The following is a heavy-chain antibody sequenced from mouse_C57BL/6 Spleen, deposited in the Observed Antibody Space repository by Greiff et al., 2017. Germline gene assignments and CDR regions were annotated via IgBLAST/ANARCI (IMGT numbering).Heavy chain of an antibody. J-gene: IGHJ4*01. CDR1: GYAFSSYW. Sequence: VQLQQSGAELVKPGASVKISCKASGYAFSSYWMNWVKQRPGKGLEWIGQIYPGDGDTNYNGKFKGKATLTADKSASTTYMQLSSLTSEDSAVYICASEGLYSNYAMDYWGQGTSVTVGS. V-gene: IGHV1-80*01. D-gene: IGHD2-5*01. CDR3: ASEGLYSNYAMDY. CDR2: IYPGDGDT.